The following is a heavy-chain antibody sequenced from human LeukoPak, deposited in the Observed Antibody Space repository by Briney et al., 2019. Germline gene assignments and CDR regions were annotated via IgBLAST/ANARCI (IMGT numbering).Heavy chain of an antibody. Sequence: ASVKVSCKVSGYTLNELSMHWVRQAPGKGLEWMGGFDPEDGETIYAQKFQGRVTMTEDTSTDTAYMELSSLRSEDTAVYYCATVSTSCLSCYYYGMDVWGQGTTVTVSS. CDR2: FDPEDGET. J-gene: IGHJ6*02. CDR1: GYTLNELS. CDR3: ATVSTSCLSCYYYGMDV. D-gene: IGHD2-2*01. V-gene: IGHV1-24*01.